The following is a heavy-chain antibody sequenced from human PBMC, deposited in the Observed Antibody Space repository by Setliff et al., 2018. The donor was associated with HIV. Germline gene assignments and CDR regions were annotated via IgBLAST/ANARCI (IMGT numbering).Heavy chain of an antibody. Sequence: ASVQVSCKASGYTFTSYAMHWVRQAPGQRLEWMGWINAGNGNTKYSQNFQGRVTITRDTPASTAYMELSSLRSEDTAVYYCAREPFYSGSYPGYNWFDPWGQGTLVTVSS. V-gene: IGHV1-3*01. J-gene: IGHJ5*02. D-gene: IGHD1-26*01. CDR3: AREPFYSGSYPGYNWFDP. CDR2: INAGNGNT. CDR1: GYTFTSYA.